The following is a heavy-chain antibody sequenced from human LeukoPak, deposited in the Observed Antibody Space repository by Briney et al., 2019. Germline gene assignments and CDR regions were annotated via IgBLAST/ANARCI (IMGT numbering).Heavy chain of an antibody. Sequence: SETLSLTCTVSGGSISYSSYYWGWIRQPPGKGLEWIGSIHYSGSTNYNPSLKSRVTISVDTSKNQFSLKLSSVTAADTAVYYCARDYSGSGSYHNWFDPWGQGTLVTVSS. CDR3: ARDYSGSGSYHNWFDP. CDR2: IHYSGST. J-gene: IGHJ5*02. V-gene: IGHV4-39*07. D-gene: IGHD3-10*01. CDR1: GGSISYSSYY.